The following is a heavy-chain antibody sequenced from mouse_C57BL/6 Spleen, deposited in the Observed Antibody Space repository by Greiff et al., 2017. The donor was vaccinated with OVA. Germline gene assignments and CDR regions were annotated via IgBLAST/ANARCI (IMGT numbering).Heavy chain of an antibody. CDR2: ISYDGSN. D-gene: IGHD2-2*01. J-gene: IGHJ4*01. V-gene: IGHV3-6*01. CDR3: ARGGYYGFAMDY. Sequence: ESGPGLVKPSQSLSLTCSVTGYSITSGYYWNWIRQFPGNKLEWMGYISYDGSNHYTPSLKNRISITRDTSKNQFFLKLNSVTTEDTATYYCARGGYYGFAMDYWGQGTSVTVSS. CDR1: GYSITSGYY.